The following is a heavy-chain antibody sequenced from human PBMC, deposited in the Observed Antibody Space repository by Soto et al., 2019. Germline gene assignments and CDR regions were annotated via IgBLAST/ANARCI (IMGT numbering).Heavy chain of an antibody. CDR2: ISGCGRYI. V-gene: IGHV3-21*01. D-gene: IGHD6-6*01. CDR3: ATSIAVQLGYYGMDV. J-gene: IGHJ6*02. Sequence: GSLLLSCTASGFTFSSYSLNWVRQAPGKGLEWVSSISGCGRYIKYGDSVKVRFIISRDNAMDSLHLQMYSLRADDTAIYFCATSIAVQLGYYGMDVWGPGTKVTVYS. CDR1: GFTFSSYS.